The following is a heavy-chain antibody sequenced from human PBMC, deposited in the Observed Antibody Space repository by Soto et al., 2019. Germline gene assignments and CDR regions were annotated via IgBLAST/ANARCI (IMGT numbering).Heavy chain of an antibody. V-gene: IGHV3-30*19. CDR2: ISYDGSNK. Sequence: GGSLRLSXAASGFPFSSYGMHGVRQAPGKGLEWVAFISYDGSNKYYVDSVKGRFTISRDNSKNTLYLQMNSLRDGDTAVYYCARDPGYSSGWPPSMFDFWGQGTLVTVS. CDR1: GFPFSSYG. CDR3: ARDPGYSSGWPPSMFDF. D-gene: IGHD6-19*01. J-gene: IGHJ4*02.